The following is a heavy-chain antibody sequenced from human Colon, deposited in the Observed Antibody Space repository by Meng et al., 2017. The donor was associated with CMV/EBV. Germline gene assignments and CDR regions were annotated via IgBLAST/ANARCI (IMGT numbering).Heavy chain of an antibody. CDR1: GFTFSSYG. CDR2: IWYDGSNK. Sequence: GGSLRLSCAASGFTFSSYGMHWVRQAPGKGLEWVAVIWYDGSNKYYADSVKGRFTISRDNSKNTLYLQMNSLRAEDTAVYYCARGGVVRADYFDYWGQGTLVTVSS. CDR3: ARGGVVRADYFDY. D-gene: IGHD2-15*01. V-gene: IGHV3-33*01. J-gene: IGHJ4*02.